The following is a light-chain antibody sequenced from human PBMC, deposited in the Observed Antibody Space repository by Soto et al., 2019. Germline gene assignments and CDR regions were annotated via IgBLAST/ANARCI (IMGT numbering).Light chain of an antibody. CDR3: QQYGSSPRT. CDR2: GAS. CDR1: QSVSNSY. J-gene: IGKJ1*01. V-gene: IGKV3-20*01. Sequence: EIVLTQSPGTLSLSPGERATLSCRASQSVSNSYLAWYQQKPGQAPRLLIYGASSRVTGIPDRFSGSGSGTDFTLTISRLEPEDFAVYYCQQYGSSPRTFGQGTKVEVK.